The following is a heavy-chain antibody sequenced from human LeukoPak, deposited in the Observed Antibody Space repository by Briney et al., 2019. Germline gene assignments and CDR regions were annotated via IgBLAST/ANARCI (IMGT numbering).Heavy chain of an antibody. D-gene: IGHD6-13*01. V-gene: IGHV3-23*01. CDR2: ISGRGGST. CDR3: AKQRWRGSWLYWYFHL. Sequence: AGRSLRLSCAPSGFTFSSYAMSWVRQAARKGLEWVSAISGRGGSTYYADSGKGWFTISRDNSTNTLYLQMNSMRADDTAVYFCAKQRWRGSWLYWYFHLWARSPVV. CDR1: GFTFSSYA. J-gene: IGHJ2*01.